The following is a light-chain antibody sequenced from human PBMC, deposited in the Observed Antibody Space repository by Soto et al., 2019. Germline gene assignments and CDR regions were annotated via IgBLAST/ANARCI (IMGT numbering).Light chain of an antibody. Sequence: QSALTQPASVSGSPGQSITISCTGTSSDVGGYNFVSWYQQHPGKAPKLMLYNVYDRPSGISHRFSGSRSGNTASLTISGLQAEDEAHYYCNSYTSSSTLVVGGGTTLTVL. CDR1: SSDVGGYNF. CDR2: NVY. V-gene: IGLV2-14*03. CDR3: NSYTSSSTLV. J-gene: IGLJ2*01.